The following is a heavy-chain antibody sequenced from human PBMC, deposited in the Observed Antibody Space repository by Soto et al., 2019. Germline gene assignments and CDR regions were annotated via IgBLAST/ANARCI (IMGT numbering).Heavy chain of an antibody. V-gene: IGHV4-34*01. D-gene: IGHD3-22*01. Sequence: SETLSLTCAVYGGSFSGYYWSWIRQPPGKGLEWIGEINHSGSTNYNPSLKSRVTISVDTSKNQFSLKLSSVTAADTAVYYCARGSAYYDSSDLPYYFDYWGQGTLVTVSS. J-gene: IGHJ4*02. CDR3: ARGSAYYDSSDLPYYFDY. CDR1: GGSFSGYY. CDR2: INHSGST.